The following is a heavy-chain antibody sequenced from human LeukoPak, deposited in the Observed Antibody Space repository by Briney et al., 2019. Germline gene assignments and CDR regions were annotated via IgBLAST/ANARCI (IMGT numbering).Heavy chain of an antibody. V-gene: IGHV1-24*01. CDR1: GYTLTELS. Sequence: ASVKVSCKVSGYTLTELSMHWVRQAPGKGLEWMGGFDPEDGETIYAQKFQGRVTMTEDTSTDTAYMELSSLRSEGTAVYYCATRGNVDIVATINAFDIWGQGTMVTVSS. CDR3: ATRGNVDIVATINAFDI. J-gene: IGHJ3*02. D-gene: IGHD5-12*01. CDR2: FDPEDGET.